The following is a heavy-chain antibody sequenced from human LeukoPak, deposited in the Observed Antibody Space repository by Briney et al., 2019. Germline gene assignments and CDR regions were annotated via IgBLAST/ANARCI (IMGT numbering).Heavy chain of an antibody. D-gene: IGHD3-10*01. CDR3: ARDDRGYFDY. Sequence: SGRSLRLSCAASGFTFSSYGMHWVRQAPGKGLEWVAVIWNDGSNKYYADSVKGRFTISRDNSKNTLYLQMNSLRAEDTAVYYCARDDRGYFDYWGQGTLVTVSS. CDR2: IWNDGSNK. J-gene: IGHJ4*02. V-gene: IGHV3-33*01. CDR1: GFTFSSYG.